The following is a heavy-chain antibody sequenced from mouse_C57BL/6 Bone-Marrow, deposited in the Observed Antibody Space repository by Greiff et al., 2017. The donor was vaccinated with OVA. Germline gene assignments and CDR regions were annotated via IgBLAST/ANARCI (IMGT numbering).Heavy chain of an antibody. CDR3: ARDYGSRGGFAY. CDR2: INPNNGGT. J-gene: IGHJ3*01. D-gene: IGHD1-1*01. Sequence: VHLQQSGPELVKPGASVKISCKASGYTFTDYYMNWVKQSHGKSLEWIGDINPNNGGTSYNQKFKGKATLTVDKSYSTAYMELRSLTAEDSAVYYCARDYGSRGGFAYWGQGTLVTVSA. V-gene: IGHV1-26*01. CDR1: GYTFTDYY.